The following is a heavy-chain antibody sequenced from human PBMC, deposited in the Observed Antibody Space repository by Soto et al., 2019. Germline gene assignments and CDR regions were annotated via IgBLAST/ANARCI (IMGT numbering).Heavy chain of an antibody. V-gene: IGHV3-23*01. D-gene: IGHD2-21*02. CDR2: ISGSGGST. Sequence: PGGSVKLSCAAPGFTFNSDDMSWVRQAPGKGLEWVSAISGSGGSTYYADSVKGRFTISRDNSKNTLYLQMNSLRAEDTAVYYCSKDHPPDSYLWGQRTLVTVSA. CDR3: SKDHPPDSYL. CDR1: GFTFNSDD. J-gene: IGHJ4*02.